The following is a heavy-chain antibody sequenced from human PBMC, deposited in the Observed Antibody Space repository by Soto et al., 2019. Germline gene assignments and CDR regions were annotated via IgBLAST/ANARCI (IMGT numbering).Heavy chain of an antibody. CDR3: ARRYDYAFDI. CDR2: IYYSGST. CDR1: GGSISSYY. J-gene: IGHJ3*02. V-gene: IGHV4-59*01. D-gene: IGHD3-16*01. Sequence: SETLSLTCTVSGGSISSYYWSWIRQPPGKGLEWIGYIYYSGSTNYNPSLKSRVTISVDTSKNQFSLKLSSVTAADTAVYYCARRYDYAFDIWGQGTMVTVSS.